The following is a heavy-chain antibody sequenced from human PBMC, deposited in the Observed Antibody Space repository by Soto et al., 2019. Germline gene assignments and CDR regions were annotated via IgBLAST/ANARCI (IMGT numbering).Heavy chain of an antibody. Sequence: EVQLVESGGGLVKPGGSLRLSCAASGFTFGSYTMNWVRQAPGKGLEWVSSISSSSSYIYYAYSVQGRFTSSRDNAKNSLYLQMNSLRAEDTAVYYCARAYGDYSFGDYWGQGTLVTVSS. D-gene: IGHD4-17*01. CDR1: GFTFGSYT. V-gene: IGHV3-21*01. J-gene: IGHJ4*02. CDR3: ARAYGDYSFGDY. CDR2: ISSSSSYI.